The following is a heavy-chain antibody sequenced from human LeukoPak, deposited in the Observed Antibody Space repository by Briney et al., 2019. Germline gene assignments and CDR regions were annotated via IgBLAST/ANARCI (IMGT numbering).Heavy chain of an antibody. CDR3: ARVGATRSFDY. CDR2: ITWGRDNL. D-gene: IGHD1-26*01. V-gene: IGHV3-9*01. J-gene: IGHJ4*02. CDR1: GFIFDDYA. Sequence: GGSLRLSCAVSGFIFDDYAMHWVRQAPGKGLEWVSGITWGRDNLAYAASVKGRFTISRDNRKNLLHLQMNSLRAEDTAVYYCARVGATRSFDYWGQGTLVTVSS.